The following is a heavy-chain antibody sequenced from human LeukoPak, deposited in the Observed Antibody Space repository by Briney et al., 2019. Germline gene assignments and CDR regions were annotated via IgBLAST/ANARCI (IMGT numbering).Heavy chain of an antibody. J-gene: IGHJ5*02. CDR2: IIPILGIA. CDR1: GGTFSSYA. V-gene: IGHV1-69*04. D-gene: IGHD5-12*01. CDR3: ARVEFRLRFHWFDP. Sequence: SVTVSCKASGGTFSSYAISWVRQAPGQGLEWMGRIIPILGIANYAQKFQGRVTITADKSKSTAYMELSSLRSEDTAVYYCARVEFRLRFHWFDPWGQGTLVTVSS.